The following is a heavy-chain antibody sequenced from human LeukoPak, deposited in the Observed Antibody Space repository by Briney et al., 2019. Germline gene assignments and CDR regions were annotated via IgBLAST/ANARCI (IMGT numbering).Heavy chain of an antibody. CDR3: AKRGDYGDYHFDF. V-gene: IGHV3-23*01. Sequence: GGSLRLSCAASGFTFRSYEMHWVRQAPGKGLEWASVISGSGGSTYYADSVKGRFTISRDNAKNTLYLQMNSLRAEDTAVYYCAKRGDYGDYHFDFWGQGTLVTASS. J-gene: IGHJ4*02. D-gene: IGHD4-17*01. CDR1: GFTFRSYE. CDR2: ISGSGGST.